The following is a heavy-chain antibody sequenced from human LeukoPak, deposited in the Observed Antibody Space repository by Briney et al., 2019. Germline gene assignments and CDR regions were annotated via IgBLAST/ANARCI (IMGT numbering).Heavy chain of an antibody. Sequence: GGSLRLSCAAFGFAFSNAWMSWVRQAPGKGLEWVGRIKSKTDGGTTDYAAPVKGRFTISRDDSKNTLYLQMNSLKTEDTAVYYCTTDFWSGYLFMDVWGKGTTVTVSS. V-gene: IGHV3-15*01. CDR2: IKSKTDGGTT. D-gene: IGHD3-3*01. CDR3: TTDFWSGYLFMDV. CDR1: GFAFSNAW. J-gene: IGHJ6*03.